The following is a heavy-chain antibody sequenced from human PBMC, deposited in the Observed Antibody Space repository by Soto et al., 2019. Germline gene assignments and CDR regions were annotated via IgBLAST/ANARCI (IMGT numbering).Heavy chain of an antibody. V-gene: IGHV1-69*12. CDR2: IIPIFGTA. CDR1: GCTFSSYA. Sequence: QVQLVQSGAEVKKPGSSVKVSCKASGCTFSSYAISWVRQAPGQGLEWMGGIIPIFGTANYAQKFQGRVTITADESTSTAYMELSSLRSEDTAVYYCARAEATTVTTNYYYGMDVWGQGTTVTVSS. J-gene: IGHJ6*02. D-gene: IGHD4-17*01. CDR3: ARAEATTVTTNYYYGMDV.